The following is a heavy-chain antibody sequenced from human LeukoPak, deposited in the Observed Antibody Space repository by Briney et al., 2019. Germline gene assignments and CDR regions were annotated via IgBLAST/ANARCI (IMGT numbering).Heavy chain of an antibody. V-gene: IGHV4-38-2*02. CDR3: ARGTYTRDGPSY. CDR1: GYSLSSAYY. D-gene: IGHD2-2*02. J-gene: IGHJ4*02. Sequence: PSETLSLTCTVSGYSLSSAYYWAWIRQPPGKGLEWIGSVYHSGSTNYNPSLKSRVTISVDTSKNQFSLRLSSVTAADTAVYYCARGTYTRDGPSYWGQGTLVTVSS. CDR2: VYHSGST.